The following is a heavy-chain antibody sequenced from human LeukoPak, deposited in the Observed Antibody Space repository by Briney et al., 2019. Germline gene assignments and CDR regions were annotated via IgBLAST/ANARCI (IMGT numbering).Heavy chain of an antibody. CDR1: GGSFSGYY. V-gene: IGHV4-34*01. J-gene: IGHJ4*02. Sequence: SETLSLTCAVHGGSFSGYYWSWIRQPPGKGLEWIGEINHSGSTNYNPSLKSRVTISVDTSKNQFSLKLSSVTAADTAVYYCARWGDSSGYSPRFDYWGQGTLVTVSS. D-gene: IGHD3-22*01. CDR2: INHSGST. CDR3: ARWGDSSGYSPRFDY.